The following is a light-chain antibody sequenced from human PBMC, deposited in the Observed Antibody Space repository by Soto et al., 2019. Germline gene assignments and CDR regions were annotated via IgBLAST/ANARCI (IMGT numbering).Light chain of an antibody. CDR1: QSLSSN. CDR3: QSYGGSPLFT. J-gene: IGKJ3*01. V-gene: IGKV3-15*01. Sequence: EIVLTQSPATLSVSPGERATLSCRATQSLSSNLAWYQQRPGQPPRLLIYGASTRATGIPARFSGRGSGTEFTLTISRLEPEDFAVYYCQSYGGSPLFTFGPGTKVDIK. CDR2: GAS.